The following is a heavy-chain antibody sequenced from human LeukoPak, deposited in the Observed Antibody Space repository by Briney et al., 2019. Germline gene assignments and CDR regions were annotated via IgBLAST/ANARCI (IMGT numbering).Heavy chain of an antibody. CDR2: IYYTGST. Sequence: PSETLPLTCTVSGGSISSFYWSWIRQPPGQGLEWIGYIYYTGSTNYNPSLKSRVTISVDTSKNQFSLKLSSVTAADTAVYYCARDKKLGEFIYYGMDVWGQGTTVTVSS. D-gene: IGHD3-10*01. V-gene: IGHV4-59*01. J-gene: IGHJ6*02. CDR1: GGSISSFY. CDR3: ARDKKLGEFIYYGMDV.